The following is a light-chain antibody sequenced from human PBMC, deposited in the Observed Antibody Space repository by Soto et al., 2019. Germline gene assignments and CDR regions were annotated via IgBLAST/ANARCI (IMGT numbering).Light chain of an antibody. J-gene: IGKJ5*01. CDR3: QQNFNTLIT. CDR1: QSINSN. Sequence: EIQMTQSPSSLSASVGDRVTITCRASQSINSNLNWFQQKPGRAPNVLISAASTLQSGVPSRFSGSGSGTDFTLTISSLQPEDFATYYCQQNFNTLIT. V-gene: IGKV1-39*01. CDR2: AAS.